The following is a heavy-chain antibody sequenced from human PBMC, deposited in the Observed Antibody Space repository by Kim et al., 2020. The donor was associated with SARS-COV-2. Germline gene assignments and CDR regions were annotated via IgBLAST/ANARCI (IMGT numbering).Heavy chain of an antibody. CDR3: ARGMRYSGYETFSYYNGMDV. D-gene: IGHD5-12*01. Sequence: SETLSLTCTVSGGPISSYYWSWIRQPAGKGLEWIGRIYTSGSTNYNPSLKSRVTMSVDTSKNQFSLKLSSVTAADTAVYYCARGMRYSGYETFSYYNGMDVWGQGTTVTVSS. CDR1: GGPISSYY. J-gene: IGHJ6*02. V-gene: IGHV4-4*07. CDR2: IYTSGST.